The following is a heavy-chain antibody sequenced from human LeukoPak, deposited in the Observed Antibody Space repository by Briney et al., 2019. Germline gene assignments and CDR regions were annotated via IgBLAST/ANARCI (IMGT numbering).Heavy chain of an antibody. V-gene: IGHV3-23*01. J-gene: IGHJ4*02. CDR3: GKDPQHYNWNYEY. D-gene: IGHD1-7*01. CDR2: ISGSGGST. CDR1: GFTFSNYA. Sequence: PGGSLRLSCAASGFTFSNYAMSGVRQAPGKGLEWVSTISGSGGSTHYADSVKGRFTISRDNSKNTLSLQMNSLRAEDTAVYYCGKDPQHYNWNYEYWGQGTLVAVSS.